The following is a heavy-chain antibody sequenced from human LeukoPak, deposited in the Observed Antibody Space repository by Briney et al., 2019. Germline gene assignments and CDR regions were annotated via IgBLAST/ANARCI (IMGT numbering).Heavy chain of an antibody. CDR3: VKDSSSRSYFDY. Sequence: PGGSLRLSCSASGFTFTRYAMRWVRQAPGEGLEYVSAISSNGGSTYYAHTLKGRFTISTDNSTSTLHLQMSSLRVEDTAVYYCVKDSSSRSYFDYWGQGTLVTVSS. CDR2: ISSNGGST. V-gene: IGHV3-64D*06. J-gene: IGHJ4*02. CDR1: GFTFTRYA. D-gene: IGHD3-10*01.